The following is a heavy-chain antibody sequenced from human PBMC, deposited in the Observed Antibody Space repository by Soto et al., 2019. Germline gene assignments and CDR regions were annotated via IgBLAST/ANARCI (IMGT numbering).Heavy chain of an antibody. CDR2: IYYSGST. D-gene: IGHD3-10*01. CDR3: AREFGYLWFGETHLFDP. CDR1: GGSISSGDYY. V-gene: IGHV4-30-4*01. Sequence: QVQLQESGPGLVKPSQTLSLTCTVSGGSISSGDYYWSWIRQPPGKGLEWSGYIYYSGSTYYNPSLKSRVTISVDTSKNQFSLKLSSVTAADTAVYYCAREFGYLWFGETHLFDPWGQGTLVTVSS. J-gene: IGHJ5*02.